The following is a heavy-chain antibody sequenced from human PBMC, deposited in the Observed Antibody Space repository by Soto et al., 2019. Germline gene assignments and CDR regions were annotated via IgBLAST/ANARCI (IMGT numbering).Heavy chain of an antibody. Sequence: QITLNESGPPLVKPTQTLTLTCTFSGFSLGTYGVGVGWIRQPPGKALEWLALIYWDDDKRYSPSLKSRLTLTKDTSKRQVFLTLTNMDPVDTATYYCAHRGGGIVDWYFDLWGRGTPVIVSS. CDR1: GFSLGTYGVG. CDR3: AHRGGGIVDWYFDL. V-gene: IGHV2-5*02. J-gene: IGHJ2*01. D-gene: IGHD1-26*01. CDR2: IYWDDDK.